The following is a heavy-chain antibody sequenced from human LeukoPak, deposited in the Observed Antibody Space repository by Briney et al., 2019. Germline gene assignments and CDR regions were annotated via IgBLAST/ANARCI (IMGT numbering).Heavy chain of an antibody. J-gene: IGHJ4*02. Sequence: SETLSLTCAVYGGSFSGYYWSWIRQPPGKGLEWIGEINHSGSTNYNPSLKSRVTISVDTSKKQFSLKLSSVTAADTAVYYCARVRMMFDYWGQGTLVTVSS. CDR1: GGSFSGYY. CDR2: INHSGST. V-gene: IGHV4-34*01. D-gene: IGHD3-16*01. CDR3: ARVRMMFDY.